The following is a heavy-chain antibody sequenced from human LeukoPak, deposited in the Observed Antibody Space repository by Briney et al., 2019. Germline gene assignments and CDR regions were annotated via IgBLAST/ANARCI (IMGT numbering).Heavy chain of an antibody. CDR1: GFTFSSYW. J-gene: IGHJ6*02. CDR3: ARYYTMTENHGMDV. D-gene: IGHD3-22*01. Sequence: GGSLRLSCAAPGFTFSSYWMHWVRQAPGKGLVWVSRINSDGSSTSYADSVKGRFTISRDNAKNTLYLQMNSLRAEDTAVYYCARYYTMTENHGMDVWGQGTTVTVSS. CDR2: INSDGSST. V-gene: IGHV3-74*01.